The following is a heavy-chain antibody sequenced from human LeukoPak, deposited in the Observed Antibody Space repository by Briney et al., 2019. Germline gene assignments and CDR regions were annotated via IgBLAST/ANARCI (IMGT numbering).Heavy chain of an antibody. CDR3: ARAGITMVRGVITH. J-gene: IGHJ4*02. V-gene: IGHV3-21*01. CDR1: GFTFSSYS. Sequence: GGSLRLSCAASGFTFSSYSMNWVRPAPGKGLEWVSSISSSSSYIYYADSVKGRFTISRDNAKNSLYLQMNSLRAEDTAVYYCARAGITMVRGVITHWGQGTLVTVSS. D-gene: IGHD3-10*01. CDR2: ISSSSSYI.